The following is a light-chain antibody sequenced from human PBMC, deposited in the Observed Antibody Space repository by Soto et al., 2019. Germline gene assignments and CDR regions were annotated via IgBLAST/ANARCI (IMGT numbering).Light chain of an antibody. J-gene: IGLJ2*01. CDR3: SSYTSSSTLV. CDR1: SSDVVCYNY. CDR2: EVS. Sequence: QSALTQPASVSGSPGQSITISCTGTSSDVVCYNYVSWYQQHPGKAPKLMIYEVSNRPSGVSNRYSGSKSGNTDSLTISGLQAEYEADYYCSSYTSSSTLVFGGGTKLTVL. V-gene: IGLV2-14*01.